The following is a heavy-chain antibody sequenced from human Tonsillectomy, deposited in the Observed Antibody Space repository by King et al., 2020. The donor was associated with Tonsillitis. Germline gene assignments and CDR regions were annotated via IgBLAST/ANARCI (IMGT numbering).Heavy chain of an antibody. CDR2: ISSSGSTV. J-gene: IGHJ6*02. CDR1: GITFSDYY. D-gene: IGHD6-13*01. V-gene: IGHV3-11*01. CDR3: ARDSSSCAYYYYGMDV. Sequence: VQLVESGGGLVKPGGSLRLSCAASGITFSDYYMSWIRQAPGKGLEWLSYISSSGSTVYYADSVKGRFTISRDNAKNSLYLQMNSLRAEDTAVYYCARDSSSCAYYYYGMDVWGQGTTVTVSS.